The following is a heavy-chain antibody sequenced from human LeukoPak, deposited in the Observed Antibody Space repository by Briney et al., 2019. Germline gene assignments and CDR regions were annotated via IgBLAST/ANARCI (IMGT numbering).Heavy chain of an antibody. CDR3: ARHFAELVVIAIGRWFDP. J-gene: IGHJ5*02. V-gene: IGHV4-39*01. Sequence: SQTLSLTCTVSGGSISTGEYYWGWIRQPPGKGLEWIGSIYYSGSTYYNPSLKSRVTISVDTSKNQFSLKLSSVTAADTAVYYCARHFAELVVIAIGRWFDPWGQGTLVTVSS. CDR1: GGSISTGEYY. CDR2: IYYSGST. D-gene: IGHD2-21*01.